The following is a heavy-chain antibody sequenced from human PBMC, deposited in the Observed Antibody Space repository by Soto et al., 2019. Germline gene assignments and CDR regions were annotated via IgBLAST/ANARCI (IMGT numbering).Heavy chain of an antibody. Sequence: QVQLQESGPGLVKPSETLSLTCTVSGGSISSYLWSWIRQPPGKGLEWIGYFYDSGTTNYSPSLKSRVTISVDTSKNQFFLDLISVTAADTAVYYCARGGGGGNSAVAAYWGQGTLVTVSS. CDR3: ARGGGGGNSAVAAY. D-gene: IGHD2-21*02. CDR2: FYDSGTT. V-gene: IGHV4-59*01. J-gene: IGHJ4*02. CDR1: GGSISSYL.